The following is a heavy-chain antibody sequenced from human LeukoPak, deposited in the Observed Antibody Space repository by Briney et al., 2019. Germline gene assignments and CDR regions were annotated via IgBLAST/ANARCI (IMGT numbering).Heavy chain of an antibody. CDR2: ISSSSSYI. J-gene: IGHJ4*02. V-gene: IGHV3-21*01. CDR1: GFTFSSYA. Sequence: GRSLRLSCAASGFTFSSYAMHWVRQAPGKGLEWVSSISSSSSYIYYADSVKGRFTISRDNAKNSLYLQMNSLRAEDTAVYYCARDPLGDWNYFDYWGQGTLVTVSS. D-gene: IGHD3-10*01. CDR3: ARDPLGDWNYFDY.